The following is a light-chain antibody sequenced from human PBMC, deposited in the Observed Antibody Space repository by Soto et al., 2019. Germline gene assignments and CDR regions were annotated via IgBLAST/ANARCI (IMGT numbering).Light chain of an antibody. CDR3: QQGYSISWT. V-gene: IGKV3-15*01. J-gene: IGKJ1*01. CDR1: QSVSSD. Sequence: EIVMTQSPATLSVSPGERAALSCRASQSVSSDLAWYQQKPGQAPRLLMYGASTRATAIPARFSGSGSGTEFTLTISSLQSEDFATYYCQQGYSISWTFGQGTKVEIK. CDR2: GAS.